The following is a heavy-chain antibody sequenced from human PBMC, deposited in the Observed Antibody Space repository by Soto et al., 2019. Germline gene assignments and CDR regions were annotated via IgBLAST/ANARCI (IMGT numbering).Heavy chain of an antibody. J-gene: IGHJ6*02. CDR1: GGSISSSSYY. CDR2: IYYSGST. V-gene: IGHV4-39*01. CDR3: ARREVHYYGMDV. Sequence: QLQLQESGPGLVKPSETLSLTCTVSGGSISSSSYYWGWIRQPPGKELEWIGSIYYSGSTYYNPSLKSRVTISVDTSKNQFSLKLSSVTAADTAVYYCARREVHYYGMDVWGQGTTVTVSS. D-gene: IGHD1-26*01.